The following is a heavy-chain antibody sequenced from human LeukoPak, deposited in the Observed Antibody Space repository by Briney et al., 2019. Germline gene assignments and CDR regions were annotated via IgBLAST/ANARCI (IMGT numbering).Heavy chain of an antibody. CDR3: ARGSAVTRYYYYYMDV. CDR2: IIPIFGTA. V-gene: IGHV1-69*06. J-gene: IGHJ6*03. Sequence: ASVKVSCKASGGTFSSYAISWVRQAPGQGLEWMGGIIPIFGTANYAQKFQGRVTITADKSTSTAYMELSSLRSEDTAVYYCARGSAVTRYYYYYMDVWGKGTTVTVSS. CDR1: GGTFSSYA. D-gene: IGHD4-17*01.